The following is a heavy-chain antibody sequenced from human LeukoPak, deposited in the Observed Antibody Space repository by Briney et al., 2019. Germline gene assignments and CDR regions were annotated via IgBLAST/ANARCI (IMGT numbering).Heavy chain of an antibody. D-gene: IGHD4-17*01. CDR3: AREDYGDYGDNWFDP. CDR1: GGSFNDYH. V-gene: IGHV4-34*01. Sequence: ASETLSLTCAVYGGSFNDYHWSWIRQPPGKGLEWIGEIDRYGDTKYNPSLKSRVTISLDTSKNQFSLKLSSVTAADTAVYYCAREDYGDYGDNWFDPWGQGTLVTVSS. J-gene: IGHJ5*02. CDR2: IDRYGDT.